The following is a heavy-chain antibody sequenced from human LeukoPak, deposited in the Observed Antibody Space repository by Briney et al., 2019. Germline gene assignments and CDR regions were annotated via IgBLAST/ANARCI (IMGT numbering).Heavy chain of an antibody. CDR3: ATGLGHYYDY. CDR1: GISFDNYW. CDR2: VNSDGSST. J-gene: IGHJ4*02. V-gene: IGHV3-74*01. D-gene: IGHD3-22*01. Sequence: GGSLRLSCAASGISFDNYWMHWVRQAPGKGLVWVSRVNSDGSSTVYADSVKGRFTISRDNARTTVYLQMSSLRLDDTATYYCATGLGHYYDYWGQGSLVTVSS.